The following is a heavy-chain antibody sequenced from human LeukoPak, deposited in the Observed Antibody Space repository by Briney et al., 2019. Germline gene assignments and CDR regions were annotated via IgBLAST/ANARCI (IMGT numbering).Heavy chain of an antibody. Sequence: GWSLRLSCAASGFTFSNYGMHWVRQAPGKGLDGVAVIWHDGRKKHYADSVKDRFTIYRDNSKNALDLQMNSLRAEDTAVYYCASDRCINDNGDSSSEYFQHWGQGTLVTVYS. CDR3: ASDRCINDNGDSSSEYFQH. CDR2: IWHDGRKK. CDR1: GFTFSNYG. V-gene: IGHV3-33*01. D-gene: IGHD4-17*01. J-gene: IGHJ1*01.